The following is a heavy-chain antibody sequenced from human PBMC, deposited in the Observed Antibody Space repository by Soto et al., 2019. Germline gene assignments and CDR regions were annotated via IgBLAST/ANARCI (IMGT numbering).Heavy chain of an antibody. CDR2: IGESGTPT. Sequence: EVQLLESGGGLVQPGGSLRLSCAASGFTFSSYAMKWVRQAPGKGLEWVSLIGESGTPTYYADSVKGRFTISRDNSGNTLFLEMYSQRAEDTAVYYCARYIPGVRYYGMDVWGQGPTVPVSS. D-gene: IGHD2-2*01. CDR1: GFTFSSYA. CDR3: ARYIPGVRYYGMDV. J-gene: IGHJ6*02. V-gene: IGHV3-23*01.